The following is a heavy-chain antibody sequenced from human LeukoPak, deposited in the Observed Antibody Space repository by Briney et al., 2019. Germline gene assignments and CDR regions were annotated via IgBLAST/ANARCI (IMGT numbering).Heavy chain of an antibody. CDR1: GFTFSTYT. D-gene: IGHD3-10*01. CDR2: ISYDGNNK. V-gene: IGHV3-30-3*02. Sequence: GSLRLSCAASGFTFSTYTLHWVRQAPGKGLEWVAIISYDGNNKYYVDSVMGRFTISRDNSKNTLYLQMNSLRAEDTAVYYCAKFWFGKLPNFDYWGQGTLVTVSS. CDR3: AKFWFGKLPNFDY. J-gene: IGHJ4*02.